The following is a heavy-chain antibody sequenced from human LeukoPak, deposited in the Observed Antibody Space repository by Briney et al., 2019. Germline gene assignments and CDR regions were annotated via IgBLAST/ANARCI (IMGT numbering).Heavy chain of an antibody. Sequence: RRASVKVSCKASGYTFTGYYLHWVRQAPGQGLVWMGWINPNSGGTNYAQKFQGRVTMTRDTSISTAYMELSRLRSDDTAVYYCARDDSGYDLDNDVFDIWGQGTMVTVSS. D-gene: IGHD5-12*01. CDR2: INPNSGGT. CDR3: ARDDSGYDLDNDVFDI. V-gene: IGHV1-2*02. CDR1: GYTFTGYY. J-gene: IGHJ3*02.